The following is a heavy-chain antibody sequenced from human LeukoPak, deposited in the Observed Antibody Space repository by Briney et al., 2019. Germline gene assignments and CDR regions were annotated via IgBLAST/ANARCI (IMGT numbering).Heavy chain of an antibody. CDR1: GGSFSGYY. J-gene: IGHJ4*02. Sequence: SETLSLTCAVYGGSFSGYYWSWIRQPPGKGLEWIEEINHSGSTNYNPSLKSRVTISVDTSKNQFSLKLSSVTAADTAVYYCARNTRDYYDSSGYYTSFDYWGQGTLVTVSS. V-gene: IGHV4-34*01. CDR2: INHSGST. CDR3: ARNTRDYYDSSGYYTSFDY. D-gene: IGHD3-22*01.